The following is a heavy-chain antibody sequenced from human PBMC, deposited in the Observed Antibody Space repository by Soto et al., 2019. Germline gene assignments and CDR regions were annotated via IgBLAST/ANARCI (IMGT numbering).Heavy chain of an antibody. D-gene: IGHD6-13*01. CDR1: GFTFSNSA. V-gene: IGHV3-23*01. CDR3: AMGLAAAGPLDH. CDR2: ISGSGGTP. Sequence: LRLSCAASGFTFSNSAMSWVRQAPGKGLEWVSLISGSGGTPYYADSVKGRFTISRDNSKNTLYLVLNSLRAEDTAVYYCAMGLAAAGPLDHWGQGSLVTVSS. J-gene: IGHJ4*02.